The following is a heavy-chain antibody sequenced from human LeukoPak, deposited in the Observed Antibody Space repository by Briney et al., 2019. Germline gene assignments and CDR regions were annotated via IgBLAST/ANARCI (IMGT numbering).Heavy chain of an antibody. V-gene: IGHV1-69*13. D-gene: IGHD2-21*02. CDR1: GGTFCSYA. Sequence: EASVKVSCKASGGTFCSYAIRWVRQAPGQGLAWVGGIIPIFGTANYAQKFQGRVTITADESTSTAYMELSSLRSDDTAVYYCARVLLYCGGDCYNYYFDYWGQGTLVTVSS. J-gene: IGHJ4*02. CDR2: IIPIFGTA. CDR3: ARVLLYCGGDCYNYYFDY.